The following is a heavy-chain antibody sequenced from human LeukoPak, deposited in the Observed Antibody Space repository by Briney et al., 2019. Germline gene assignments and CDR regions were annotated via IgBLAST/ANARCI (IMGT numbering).Heavy chain of an antibody. Sequence: GGSLRLSCAASGFSFSTYTMNWVRQPPGKGLEWISSISNSETFIDYADSVKGRFTVSRDSAKNSLSLQMNSLRLEDTAVYYCAREGRGNSYSLDYWGQGTLVTVSS. J-gene: IGHJ4*02. CDR1: GFSFSTYT. V-gene: IGHV3-21*06. CDR3: AREGRGNSYSLDY. D-gene: IGHD1-26*01. CDR2: ISNSETFI.